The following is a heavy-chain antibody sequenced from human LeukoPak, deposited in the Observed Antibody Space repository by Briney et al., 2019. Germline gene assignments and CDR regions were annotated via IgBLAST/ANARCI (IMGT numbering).Heavy chain of an antibody. CDR2: IFDNGGTT. D-gene: IGHD2-2*02. CDR1: GFTFSSYD. CDR3: AKELGYCSSTSCYTLDY. V-gene: IGHV3-23*01. Sequence: GGSLRLSCAASGFTFSSYDMSWVRQAPGKGLEWVSAIFDNGGTTYYADSVKGRFTISRDNSKNTLYLQMNSLRAEDTAVYYCAKELGYCSSTSCYTLDYWGQGTLVTVSS. J-gene: IGHJ4*02.